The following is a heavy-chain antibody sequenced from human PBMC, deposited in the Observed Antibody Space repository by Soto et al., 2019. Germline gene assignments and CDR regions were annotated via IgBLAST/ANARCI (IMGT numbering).Heavy chain of an antibody. D-gene: IGHD5-12*01. J-gene: IGHJ3*02. CDR1: GFTFSSYS. Sequence: GGSLRLSCAASGFTFSSYSMNWVRQAPGKGLEWVSSISSSSSYIYYADSVKGRFTISRDNAKNSLYLQMNSLRAEDTAVYYCARGGGSGYANDAFDIWGQGTMVTVSS. V-gene: IGHV3-21*01. CDR2: ISSSSSYI. CDR3: ARGGGSGYANDAFDI.